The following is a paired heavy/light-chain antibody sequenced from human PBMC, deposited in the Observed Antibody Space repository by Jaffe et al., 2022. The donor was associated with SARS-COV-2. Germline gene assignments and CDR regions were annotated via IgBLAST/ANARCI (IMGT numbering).Heavy chain of an antibody. Sequence: QVQLLESGGGLVKPGGSLRLSCAASGFSFGDYYMTWLRRAPGKGLEWVSYISHTGSHTEYSGSVRGRFTISRDNAEKSLHLHMNSLRVEDTAVYYCARGEMKNDYNRAGYYFYGLDVWGQGTTVTVSS. CDR2: ISHTGSHT. J-gene: IGHJ6*02. CDR1: GFSFGDYY. D-gene: IGHD4-4*01. CDR3: ARGEMKNDYNRAGYYFYGLDV. V-gene: IGHV3-11*06.
Light chain of an antibody. J-gene: IGKJ2*01. CDR3: QVYGTSYT. V-gene: IGKV3-20*01. CDR2: GAS. Sequence: ETVLTQSPGTLSLSLGERAVLSCRASQSVRSSYLAWYQQRPGQAPRLLIYGASSRASGIPDRFSGSGSGTDFTLTISRLEPHDLGVYYCQVYGTSYTFGQGTKLEIK. CDR1: QSVRSSY.